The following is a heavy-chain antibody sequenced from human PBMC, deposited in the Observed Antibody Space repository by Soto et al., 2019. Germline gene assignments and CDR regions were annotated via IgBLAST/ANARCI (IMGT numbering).Heavy chain of an antibody. CDR2: ISGSGGST. D-gene: IGHD3-10*01. V-gene: IGHV3-23*01. CDR1: GFTFSSYA. CDR3: ANSLIRLWFGELFSPRGMDV. J-gene: IGHJ6*02. Sequence: GGSLRLSCAASGFTFSSYAMSWVRQAPGKGLEWVSAISGSGGSTYYADSVKGRFTISRDNSKNTLYLQMNSLRAEDTAVYYCANSLIRLWFGELFSPRGMDVWGRGTTVTVSS.